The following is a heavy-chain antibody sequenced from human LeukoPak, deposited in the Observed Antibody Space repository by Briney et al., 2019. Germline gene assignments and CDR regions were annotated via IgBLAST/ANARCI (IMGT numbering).Heavy chain of an antibody. CDR3: AKDSKRWKTYYYEAGSYYFDY. CDR1: GFTFSSYG. J-gene: IGHJ4*02. D-gene: IGHD3-10*01. CDR2: IRYDGSTK. V-gene: IGHV3-30*02. Sequence: GGSLRLSCAASGFTFSSYGMHWVRQAPGKGLEWVAFIRYDGSTKYSADSVKGRFTISRDNSKNTLYLQMNSLRPEDTAVYYCAKDSKRWKTYYYEAGSYYFDYWGQGTRVTVSS.